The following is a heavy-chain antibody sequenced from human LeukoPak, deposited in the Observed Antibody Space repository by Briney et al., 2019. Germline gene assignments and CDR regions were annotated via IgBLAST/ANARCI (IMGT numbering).Heavy chain of an antibody. J-gene: IGHJ4*02. CDR1: GFTFSDYW. D-gene: IGHD3-10*01. Sequence: GGSLRLSCAASGFTFSDYWIHWVRQAPGKGLVWVSRINTDGSITNYADSVKGRFSISRDNAKNTLYLQMSSLRAEDTAVYYCARDRGPRTGFTVREAYDYWGQGTLVTVCS. V-gene: IGHV3-74*01. CDR2: INTDGSIT. CDR3: ARDRGPRTGFTVREAYDY.